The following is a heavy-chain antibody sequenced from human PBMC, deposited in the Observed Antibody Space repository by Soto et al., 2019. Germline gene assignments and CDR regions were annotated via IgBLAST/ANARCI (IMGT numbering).Heavy chain of an antibody. D-gene: IGHD2-2*01. Sequence: QVQLVQSGAEVKKPGSSVKVSCKASGGTFSSYAISWVRQAPGQGLEWMGGIIPISDTTNYAQKFLGRVTITADESTSTADMELSSLRSEDTAVYYCARSQGSRTSFEIYYYYYYGMDVWGQGTTVTVSS. CDR1: GGTFSSYA. CDR2: IIPISDTT. CDR3: ARSQGSRTSFEIYYYYYYGMDV. J-gene: IGHJ6*02. V-gene: IGHV1-69*01.